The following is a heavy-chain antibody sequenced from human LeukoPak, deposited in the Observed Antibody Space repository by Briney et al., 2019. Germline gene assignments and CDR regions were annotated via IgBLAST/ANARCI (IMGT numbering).Heavy chain of an antibody. D-gene: IGHD3-9*01. V-gene: IGHV3-7*01. CDR2: IKQDGSEK. CDR3: ARGGTLLRYFDWLSGGVFDY. CDR1: GFTVSSNY. J-gene: IGHJ4*02. Sequence: GGSLRLSCAASGFTVSSNYMSWVRQAPGKGLEWVANIKQDGSEKYYVDSVKGRFTISRDNAKNSLYLQMNSLRAEDTAVYYCARGGTLLRYFDWLSGGVFDYWGQGTLVTVSS.